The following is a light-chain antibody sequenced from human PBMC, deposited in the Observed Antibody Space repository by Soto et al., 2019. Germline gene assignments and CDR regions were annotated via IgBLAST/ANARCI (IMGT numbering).Light chain of an antibody. Sequence: QSALTQPPSASGSPGQSVTISCTGTSSDVGGYNYVSWYQHRPGKVPKLMIYEVTKRPSGVPDRFSASKSGNTASLTVSGLQAEDEADYYCSSFAGSNILFGGGTKLTVL. CDR3: SSFAGSNIL. V-gene: IGLV2-8*01. CDR1: SSDVGGYNY. J-gene: IGLJ2*01. CDR2: EVT.